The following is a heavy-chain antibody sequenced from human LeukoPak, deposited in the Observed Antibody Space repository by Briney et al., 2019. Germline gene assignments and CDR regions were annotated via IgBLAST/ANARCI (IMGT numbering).Heavy chain of an antibody. Sequence: GRSLRLSCAASGFTFSSYAMHWVRQAPGKGLEWVAVISYDGSNKYYADSVKGRSTISRDNSKNTLYLQMNSLRAEDTAVYYCARGGWSPADGYNFDYWGQGTLVTVSS. V-gene: IGHV3-30-3*01. CDR2: ISYDGSNK. D-gene: IGHD5-24*01. J-gene: IGHJ4*02. CDR3: ARGGWSPADGYNFDY. CDR1: GFTFSSYA.